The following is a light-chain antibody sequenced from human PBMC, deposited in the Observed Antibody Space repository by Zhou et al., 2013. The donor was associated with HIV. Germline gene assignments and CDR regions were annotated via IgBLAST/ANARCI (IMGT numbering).Light chain of an antibody. V-gene: IGKV1-17*01. CDR2: LAS. CDR1: QDIRSS. CDR3: RQHNTLPQT. J-gene: IGKJ1*01. Sequence: DIQMTQSPSSLSASVGDRVTITCRASQDIRSSLDWYQQKPGKAPKRLIYLASSLQSGVPSRFSGSGSGTEFTLTISSLQLEDFATYYCRQHNTLPQTFGQGTKVEIK.